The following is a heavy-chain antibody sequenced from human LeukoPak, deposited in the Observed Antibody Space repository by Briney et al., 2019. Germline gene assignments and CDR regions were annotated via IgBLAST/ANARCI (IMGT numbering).Heavy chain of an antibody. CDR2: ISSSSYSI. J-gene: IGHJ4*02. Sequence: GGSLRLSCAASGFTFSNAWMSWVRQAPGKGLEWISYISSSSYSIYYSDSVKGRFTISRDNAKNSLYLQMNSLRAEDTAVYYCAKGGATIRYHFDYWGQGTLVTVSS. CDR1: GFTFSNAW. V-gene: IGHV3-48*01. CDR3: AKGGATIRYHFDY. D-gene: IGHD5-12*01.